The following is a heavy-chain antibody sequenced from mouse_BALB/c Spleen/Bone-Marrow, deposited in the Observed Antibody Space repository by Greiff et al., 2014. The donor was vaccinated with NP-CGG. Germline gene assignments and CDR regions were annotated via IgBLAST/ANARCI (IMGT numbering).Heavy chain of an antibody. D-gene: IGHD4-1*01. V-gene: IGHV6-6*02. Sequence: LQQSGGGLVQPGGSMKLSCVASGFTFSGYWMNWVRQSPEKGLEWIAEIRLISNNYAPHHAESVKGRFTISRDDSKSSVYLQMNNLRAEDTGIYYCTRDWDDAMDYWGQGTSVTVSS. J-gene: IGHJ4*01. CDR3: TRDWDDAMDY. CDR1: GFTFSGYW. CDR2: IRLISNNYAP.